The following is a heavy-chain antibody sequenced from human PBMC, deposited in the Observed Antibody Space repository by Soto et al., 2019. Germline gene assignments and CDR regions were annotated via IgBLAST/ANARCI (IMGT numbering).Heavy chain of an antibody. Sequence: EVQLLESGGGLVQPGGSLRLSCAASGFTFSNYVMSWVRQAPGKGLEWVSAIGVSGESAYYADSVKGRFTISRDNSKNTLYLQMNSLRVEDTAVYYCAKSTISSRITARLGWFDPWGQGTLVTVSS. V-gene: IGHV3-23*01. CDR3: AKSTISSRITARLGWFDP. CDR2: IGVSGESA. CDR1: GFTFSNYV. J-gene: IGHJ5*02. D-gene: IGHD6-6*01.